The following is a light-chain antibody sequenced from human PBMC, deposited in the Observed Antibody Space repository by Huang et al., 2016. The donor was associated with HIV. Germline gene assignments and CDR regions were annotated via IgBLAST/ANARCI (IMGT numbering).Light chain of an antibody. CDR3: QQYNNWPPWT. V-gene: IGKV3-15*01. CDR2: GAS. CDR1: ESVASN. J-gene: IGKJ1*01. Sequence: DIVMTQSPATLSVSPGERATISCRASESVASNLAWYQQKPGQAPRLLIYGASTRATDIPDRFSGSGSGTDFTLTISSLQSEDFAVYYCQQYNNWPPWTFGQGTKVEFQ.